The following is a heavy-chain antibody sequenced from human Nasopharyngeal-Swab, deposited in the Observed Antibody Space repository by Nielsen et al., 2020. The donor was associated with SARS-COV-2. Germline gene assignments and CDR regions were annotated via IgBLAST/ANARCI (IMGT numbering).Heavy chain of an antibody. CDR3: ARIRTGAYFDY. Sequence: GESLKISCAASGFTFSSYAMSWVRQAPGKGLEWVSTISGSDGSAYYADSVKGRFTISRDNSRHTLCLQMNSLRAEDTAVYYCARIRTGAYFDYWSQGTLVTVSS. D-gene: IGHD1-14*01. V-gene: IGHV3-23*01. J-gene: IGHJ4*02. CDR1: GFTFSSYA. CDR2: ISGSDGSA.